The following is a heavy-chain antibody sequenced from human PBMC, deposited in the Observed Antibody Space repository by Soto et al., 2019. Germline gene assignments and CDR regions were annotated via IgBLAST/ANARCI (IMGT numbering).Heavy chain of an antibody. CDR1: GVSFSGYY. CDR2: INHSGST. V-gene: IGHV4-34*01. CDR3: ARGWGSGVFDY. J-gene: IGHJ4*02. D-gene: IGHD6-19*01. Sequence: QVQLQQWGAGLLKPSETLSLTCAVFGVSFSGYYWNWIRQPPGKGLEGIGEINHSGSTNYPPSLKSRLTISVDTSRNQLSLKLSSVTAADTAVYYCARGWGSGVFDYWGQGTLVTVSS.